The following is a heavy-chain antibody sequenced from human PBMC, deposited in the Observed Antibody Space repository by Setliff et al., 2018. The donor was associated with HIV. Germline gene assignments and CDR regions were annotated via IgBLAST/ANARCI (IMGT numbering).Heavy chain of an antibody. V-gene: IGHV3-21*01. D-gene: IGHD2-15*01. CDR3: ARDFCGSSCSSGYGYFDH. CDR1: GFTFSSYS. J-gene: IGHJ4*02. Sequence: PGGSLRLSCAASGFTFSSYSMNWVRQAPGKGLEWVSSSSSSSSYIYYPDSAKGRFTTSRDNARNSLYLEMNSLRADDTAVYYCARDFCGSSCSSGYGYFDHWGQGTLVTVSS. CDR2: SSSSSSYI.